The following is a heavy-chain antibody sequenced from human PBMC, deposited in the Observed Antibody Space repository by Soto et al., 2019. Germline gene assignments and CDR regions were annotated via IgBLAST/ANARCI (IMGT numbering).Heavy chain of an antibody. CDR1: GFTFVSYA. CDR2: IIGSAYTA. D-gene: IGHD2-2*01. V-gene: IGHV3-23*01. J-gene: IGHJ4*02. CDR3: ARDLGYCSSTSCHHYDFWSGYSYADFDY. Sequence: GGSLRLSCAASGFTFVSYAMTWVRQAPGEGLEWVSAIIGSAYTAYYADSVKGRFTISRDNAKNSLYLQMNSPGAEDTAVYYSARDLGYCSSTSCHHYDFWSGYSYADFDYWGQGTLVTVSS.